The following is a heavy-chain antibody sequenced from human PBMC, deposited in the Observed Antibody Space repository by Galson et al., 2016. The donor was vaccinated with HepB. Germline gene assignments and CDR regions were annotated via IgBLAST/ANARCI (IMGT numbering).Heavy chain of an antibody. CDR2: VSGNGDAT. CDR1: GFTFSNFA. Sequence: SLRLSCAGSGFTFSNFAVSWVRQAPGKGLEWVSGVSGNGDATYYADSVKGRFIISRDNFKNTVFLQMSSLRADDTAEYYCATATNLGHYDFWSGHKYGMDVWGRGTTVAVSS. V-gene: IGHV3-23*01. D-gene: IGHD3-3*01. J-gene: IGHJ6*04. CDR3: ATATNLGHYDFWSGHKYGMDV.